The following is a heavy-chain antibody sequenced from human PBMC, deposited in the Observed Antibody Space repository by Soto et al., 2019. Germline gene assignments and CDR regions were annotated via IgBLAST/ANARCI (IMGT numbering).Heavy chain of an antibody. D-gene: IGHD6-19*01. J-gene: IGHJ4*02. Sequence: QVQLVQSGAEVKKPGASVQVSCKASGYTFTTYYIHWVRQAPGQGLEWMGVINPSVAGTTYAQKFQGRVTMTRDTSTSTPYMELSSLKSEDTAVYDCVRGSPLSSGWSRDHFAYWGQGALVTVSS. V-gene: IGHV1-46*03. CDR3: VRGSPLSSGWSRDHFAY. CDR2: INPSVAGT. CDR1: GYTFTTYY.